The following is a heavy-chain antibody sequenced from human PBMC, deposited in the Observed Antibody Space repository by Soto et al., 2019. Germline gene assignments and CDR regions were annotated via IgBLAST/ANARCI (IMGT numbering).Heavy chain of an antibody. CDR3: TTIGPAGPGRHYNSHH. Sequence: PGGSLRLSCSASGFTFSSYAMHWVRQVRGGGLEWVSSISGRGHHLQYADSVKGRFTISRDNDNNSLFLQMNSLRVEDTGIYYCTTIGPAGPGRHYNSHHWGEGTLVTVSS. J-gene: IGHJ5*02. CDR2: ISGRGHHL. D-gene: IGHD1-20*01. CDR1: GFTFSSYA. V-gene: IGHV3-21*06.